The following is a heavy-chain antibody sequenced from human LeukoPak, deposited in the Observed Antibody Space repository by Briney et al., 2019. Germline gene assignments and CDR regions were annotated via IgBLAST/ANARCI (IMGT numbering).Heavy chain of an antibody. V-gene: IGHV1-2*02. CDR2: ISPTSGGT. D-gene: IGHD2-2*01. Sequence: ASVKVSCKTSGYSFTNYYIHWVRQAPGQGLEWMGWISPTSGGTNYAQKFQGRVPLTRDTSTGTAFLDLRRLASNDTATYYCARAQRPPSYFFDFWGQGTLVIVSS. CDR3: ARAQRPPSYFFDF. CDR1: GYSFTNYY. J-gene: IGHJ4*02.